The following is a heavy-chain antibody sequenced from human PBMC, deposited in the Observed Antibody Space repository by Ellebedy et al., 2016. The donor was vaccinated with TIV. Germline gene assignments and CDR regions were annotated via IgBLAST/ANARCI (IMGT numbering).Heavy chain of an antibody. V-gene: IGHV1-18*04. J-gene: IGHJ4*02. CDR2: ITAYNGNT. D-gene: IGHD2-21*02. CDR3: ARRHPCGGDCYPIDY. Sequence: AASVKVSCKASGYTFTTYDISWVRQAPGQGLEWMGWITAYNGNTNYAQKLQGRVTMTTDTSTSTAYMELRSLRSDDTAVYYCARRHPCGGDCYPIDYWGQGTLGTVSS. CDR1: GYTFTTYD.